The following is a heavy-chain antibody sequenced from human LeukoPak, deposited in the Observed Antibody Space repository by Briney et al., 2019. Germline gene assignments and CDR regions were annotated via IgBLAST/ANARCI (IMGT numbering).Heavy chain of an antibody. Sequence: GASVEVSCKVSGYTLTELSMHWVRQAPAKGLEWMGGFDPEDGEAIYAQKFQGRVTMTEDTSTDTAYMELSSLRSEDTAVYYCATFYRSTRLGYWFDPWGQGTLVTVSS. CDR2: FDPEDGEA. J-gene: IGHJ5*02. V-gene: IGHV1-24*01. CDR3: ATFYRSTRLGYWFDP. D-gene: IGHD2-2*01. CDR1: GYTLTELS.